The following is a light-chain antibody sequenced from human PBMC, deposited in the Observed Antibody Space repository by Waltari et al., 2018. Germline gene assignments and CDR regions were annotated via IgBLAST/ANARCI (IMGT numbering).Light chain of an antibody. Sequence: QSVLTQPPSASETPGQTVTISCSGSNSNIGNNFVDWYQQLPGTAPKLLIYTNNQRPSGVPDRFSGSKSGTSASLAISGLQSADEADYYCATWDDSLNGYVFASGTKVTVL. J-gene: IGLJ1*01. V-gene: IGLV1-44*01. CDR3: ATWDDSLNGYV. CDR2: TNN. CDR1: NSNIGNNF.